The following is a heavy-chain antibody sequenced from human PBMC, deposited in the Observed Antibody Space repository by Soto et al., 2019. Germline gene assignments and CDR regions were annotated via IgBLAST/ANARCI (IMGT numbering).Heavy chain of an antibody. CDR1: GFSLSTSGTR. D-gene: IGHD6-25*01. Sequence: SVPTLVNPTQTLTLTCTVSGFSLSTSGTRVSWIRQTPGKAPEWLARIDWDDDKFYSRSLXTRLTISKEASKNQVVLTMTNVDPGDTATYYCVRIQRSSGWNNWFDPLGQGTLVTVSS. V-gene: IGHV2-70*04. CDR3: VRIQRSSGWNNWFDP. J-gene: IGHJ5*02. CDR2: IDWDDDK.